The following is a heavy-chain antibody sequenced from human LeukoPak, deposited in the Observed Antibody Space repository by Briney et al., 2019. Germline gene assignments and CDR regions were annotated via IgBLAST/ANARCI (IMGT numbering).Heavy chain of an antibody. Sequence: SETLSLTCTVSGYSISNGYYWSWIRQPPGKGLEWIGEINHSGSTNYNPSLKSRVTISVDTSKNQFSLKLSSVTAADTAVYYCARQNYYDSSGYYYLDAFDIWGQGTMVTVSS. CDR3: ARQNYYDSSGYYYLDAFDI. D-gene: IGHD3-22*01. CDR2: INHSGST. J-gene: IGHJ3*02. CDR1: GYSISNGYY. V-gene: IGHV4-34*01.